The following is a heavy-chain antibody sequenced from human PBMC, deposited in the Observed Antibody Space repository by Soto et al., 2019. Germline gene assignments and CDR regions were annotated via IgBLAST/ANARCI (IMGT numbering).Heavy chain of an antibody. CDR1: GGSISSSNW. CDR3: ARQGFGTIHGLVDV. Sequence: PSETLSLTCAVSGGSISSSNWWSWVRQPPGKGLEWIGEIYHSGSTNYNPSLKSRVTISIDKSKSQFSLKVNSVTAADTAVYYCARQGFGTIHGLVDVWGQGTTVTVSS. CDR2: IYHSGST. V-gene: IGHV4-4*02. D-gene: IGHD3-10*01. J-gene: IGHJ6*02.